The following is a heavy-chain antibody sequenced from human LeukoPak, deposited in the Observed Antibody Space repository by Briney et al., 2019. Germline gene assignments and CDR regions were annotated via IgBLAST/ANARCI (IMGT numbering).Heavy chain of an antibody. J-gene: IGHJ4*02. CDR1: GFPFSDFH. CDR3: ARVRPGSSGSYYRTS. D-gene: IGHD3-22*01. CDR2: ITSGGGFK. Sequence: GGSLRLSCVGSGFPFSDFHMSWIRQAPGKGLERVSYITSGGGFKYYADSVKGRFSIPRDDSKNSVFLQMNSLRVEDTAVYYCARVRPGSSGSYYRTSWGQGTLVTVSS. V-gene: IGHV3-11*04.